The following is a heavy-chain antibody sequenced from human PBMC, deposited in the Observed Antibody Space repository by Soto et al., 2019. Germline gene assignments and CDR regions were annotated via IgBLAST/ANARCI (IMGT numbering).Heavy chain of an antibody. V-gene: IGHV4-31*03. CDR1: GGSISSGGYY. CDR3: ARDIAARPGLYFDY. D-gene: IGHD6-6*01. Sequence: SETLSLTCTVSGGSISSGGYYWSWIRQHPGKGLEWIGYIYYSGGTYYNPSLKSRVTISVDTSKNQFSLKLSSVTAADTAVYYCARDIAARPGLYFDYWGQGTLVTVSS. J-gene: IGHJ4*02. CDR2: IYYSGGT.